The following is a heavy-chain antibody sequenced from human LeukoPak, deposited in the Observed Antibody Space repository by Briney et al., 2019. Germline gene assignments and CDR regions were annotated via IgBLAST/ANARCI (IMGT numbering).Heavy chain of an antibody. D-gene: IGHD5-18*01. CDR1: GGSISGYY. Sequence: SETLSLTCTVSGGSISGYYWSWIRQPAGRGLEWIGRIYTSGSTNYNPSLKSRVTMSVDTSKNQSSLKLTSVTAADTAGYYGARDNVDTTLVGGAYYYYYNGMDVWGQGTTVTVSS. CDR2: IYTSGST. V-gene: IGHV4-4*07. J-gene: IGHJ6*02. CDR3: ARDNVDTTLVGGAYYYYYNGMDV.